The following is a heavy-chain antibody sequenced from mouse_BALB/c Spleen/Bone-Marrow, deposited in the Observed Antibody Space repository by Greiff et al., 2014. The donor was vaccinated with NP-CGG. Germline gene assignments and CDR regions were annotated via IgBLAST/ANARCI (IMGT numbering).Heavy chain of an antibody. D-gene: IGHD3-1*01. CDR3: ATARATSYAMDY. Sequence: VKLVESGAELVKPGASVKLSCKASGYTFTGYWMHWVKQRPGQGLEWIGEIDPSDSYTNYNQKFKGKATLTVDKSSSTAYMQLSSLTSEDPAVYYCATARATSYAMDYWGQGTSVTVSS. V-gene: IGHV1-69*02. CDR2: IDPSDSYT. CDR1: GYTFTGYW. J-gene: IGHJ4*01.